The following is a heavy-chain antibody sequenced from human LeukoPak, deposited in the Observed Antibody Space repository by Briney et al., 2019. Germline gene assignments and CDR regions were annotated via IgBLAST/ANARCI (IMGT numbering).Heavy chain of an antibody. J-gene: IGHJ4*02. V-gene: IGHV3-30*09. D-gene: IGHD2-8*01. CDR2: ISYDGNHT. CDR1: GFTFRNYA. CDR3: AGAKRGLTDY. Sequence: GGSLRLSCAASGFTFRNYAVHWVRQAPGKGLEWVAVISYDGNHTFYADSVKGRFAISRDNSKNTLFLQMSALRADDTAVYYCAGAKRGLTDYWGQGTLVTVSS.